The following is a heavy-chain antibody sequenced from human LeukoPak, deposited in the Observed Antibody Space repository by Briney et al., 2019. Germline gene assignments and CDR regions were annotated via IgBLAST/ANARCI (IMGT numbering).Heavy chain of an antibody. V-gene: IGHV3-21*04. Sequence: PGGSLRLSCAASGFTFSSYSMNWVRQAPGKGLEWVSSISSSSSYIYYADSVKGRFTISRDNAKNSLYLQMISLKAEDTAVYYCARDGRVGIAAPFDYWGQGTLVTVSS. CDR3: ARDGRVGIAAPFDY. CDR2: ISSSSSYI. J-gene: IGHJ4*02. D-gene: IGHD6-13*01. CDR1: GFTFSSYS.